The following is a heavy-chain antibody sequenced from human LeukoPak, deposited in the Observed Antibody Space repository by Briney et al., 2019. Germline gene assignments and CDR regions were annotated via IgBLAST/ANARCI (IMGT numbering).Heavy chain of an antibody. J-gene: IGHJ4*02. D-gene: IGHD6-19*01. CDR2: ITGSGGTT. V-gene: IGHV3-23*01. Sequence: PGGTLRLSCAASGFTFRSNGMSWVRQTPGKGLEWVATITGSGGTTYYADSVKGRFTISRDNSKNTLYLQMNSLRAEDTAVYYCARVRFYSSGFLDYWGQGTLVTVSS. CDR3: ARVRFYSSGFLDY. CDR1: GFTFRSNG.